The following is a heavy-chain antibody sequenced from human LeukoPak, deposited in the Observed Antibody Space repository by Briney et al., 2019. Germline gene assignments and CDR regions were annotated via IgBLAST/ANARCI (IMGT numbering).Heavy chain of an antibody. Sequence: SGTLSLTCAVSGGSISSSNWWSWVRQPPGKGLEWIGEIYHSGSTNYNPSLKSRVTISVDTSKNQFSLKLSSVTAADTAVYYCARVSNYYDSSGYYQDPYYYYGMDVWGQGTTVTVSS. CDR2: IYHSGST. CDR1: GGSISSSNW. CDR3: ARVSNYYDSSGYYQDPYYYYGMDV. V-gene: IGHV4-4*02. D-gene: IGHD3-22*01. J-gene: IGHJ6*02.